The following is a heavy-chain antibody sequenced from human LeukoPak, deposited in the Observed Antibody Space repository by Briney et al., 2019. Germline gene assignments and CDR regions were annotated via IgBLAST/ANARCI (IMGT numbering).Heavy chain of an antibody. CDR3: AKPKDNSLYCFDY. V-gene: IGHV3-23*01. J-gene: IGHJ4*02. CDR1: GFTFSGYA. Sequence: GGSLRLSCAASGFTFSGYAMTWVRQAPGKGLEWVSTVSAGGGSTYYADSVKGRFTISRDNPKNTLHLQMNSLRAEDTAVYYCAKPKDNSLYCFDYWGQGTLVTVSS. D-gene: IGHD1-20*01. CDR2: VSAGGGST.